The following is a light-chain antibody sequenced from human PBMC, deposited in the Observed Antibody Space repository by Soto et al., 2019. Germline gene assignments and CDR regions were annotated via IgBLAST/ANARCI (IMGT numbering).Light chain of an antibody. CDR3: QQSFSTTQFSFGGGTPQLT. CDR1: QTISVY. J-gene: IGKJ4*01. Sequence: DIQMTQSPSSLSASGGDTVTITCRASQTISVYLNWYEQIPGKAPKLLIYTASTLQTGVPSRFSGSGSGTDFTLTIRSLQPEDFATYYCQQSFSTTQFSFGGGTPQLTFGGGTRVEIK. CDR2: TAS. V-gene: IGKV1-39*01.